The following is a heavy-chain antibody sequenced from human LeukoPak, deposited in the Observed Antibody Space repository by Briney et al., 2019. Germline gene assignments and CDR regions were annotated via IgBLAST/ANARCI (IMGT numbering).Heavy chain of an antibody. D-gene: IGHD2-2*01. CDR2: IKQDGSEK. Sequence: GGSLILSCAASGFTFSNYWMSWLRQAPGKGLEWVANIKQDGSEKYYVDSVKGRFTISRDTAKNSLYLQMISLRAEDTAVYYCARGGAPYCSSTSCYEDRFDPWGQGTLVTVSS. V-gene: IGHV3-7*05. CDR1: GFTFSNYW. CDR3: ARGGAPYCSSTSCYEDRFDP. J-gene: IGHJ5*02.